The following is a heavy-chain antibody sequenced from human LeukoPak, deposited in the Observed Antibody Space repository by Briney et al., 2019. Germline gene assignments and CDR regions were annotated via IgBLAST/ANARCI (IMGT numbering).Heavy chain of an antibody. V-gene: IGHV1-46*01. CDR3: ARGARGSGNYEWLDS. J-gene: IGHJ5*01. CDR1: GYTFTSYY. CDR2: INPSGGST. Sequence: GASVKVSCKASGYTFTSYYMHWVRQAPGQGLEWMGIINPSGGSTSYAQKFQGRVTMTRNASISTAYMELSSLKSEDTAVYYCARGARGSGNYEWLDSWGQGTLVTVSS. D-gene: IGHD3-10*01.